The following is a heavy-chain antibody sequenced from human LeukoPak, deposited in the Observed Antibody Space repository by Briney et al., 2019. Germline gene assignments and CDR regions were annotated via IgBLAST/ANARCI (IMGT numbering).Heavy chain of an antibody. V-gene: IGHV4-34*01. J-gene: IGHJ4*02. Sequence: SETLSLTCAVYGGSFSGYYWTWIRQPPGKGLEWIGEINHSSSTNYNPSLKSRVTISVHTSQKRLSLKLSSVTAADTAVYYCARASSATKIDNWGQGTLVTVSS. D-gene: IGHD6-25*01. CDR2: INHSSST. CDR3: ARASSATKIDN. CDR1: GGSFSGYY.